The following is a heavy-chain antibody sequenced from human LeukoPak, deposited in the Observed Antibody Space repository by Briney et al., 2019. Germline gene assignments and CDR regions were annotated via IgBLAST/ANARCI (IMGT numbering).Heavy chain of an antibody. Sequence: SETVSLTCTVSGGSISSYYWSWIRQPPGKGLEWIGYIYYSGSTNYNPSLKSRVTISVGTSKNQFSLKLSSVTAADTAVYYCASLNPYDCSGGSCYPGGFDYWGQGTLVTVSS. CDR3: ASLNPYDCSGGSCYPGGFDY. D-gene: IGHD2-15*01. J-gene: IGHJ4*02. V-gene: IGHV4-59*01. CDR2: IYYSGST. CDR1: GGSISSYY.